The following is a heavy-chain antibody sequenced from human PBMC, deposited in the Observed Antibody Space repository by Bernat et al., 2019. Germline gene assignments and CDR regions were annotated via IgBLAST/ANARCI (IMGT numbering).Heavy chain of an antibody. CDR1: GFTFSSYA. V-gene: IGHV3-30*01. CDR2: ISYDGSNK. Sequence: QVQLVESGGGVVQPGRSLRLSCAASGFTFSSYAMHWVRQAPGKGLEWVAVISYDGSNKYYADSVKGRFTISRDNSKNTLYQQMNSLRAEDTAVYYCAGADYGDLPDYWGQGTLVTVSS. CDR3: AGADYGDLPDY. D-gene: IGHD4-17*01. J-gene: IGHJ4*02.